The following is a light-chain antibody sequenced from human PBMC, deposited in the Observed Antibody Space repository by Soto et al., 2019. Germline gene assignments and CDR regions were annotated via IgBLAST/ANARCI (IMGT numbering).Light chain of an antibody. Sequence: EIVMTQSPATLSVSPGERATLSCRASQSVSSNLAWYQQKPGQAPRILIYGASTRATGIPARFSGSGSETEFTLTISSLQSEDFAVYFCQQYNYWPKTFGQGTTVEIK. V-gene: IGKV3-15*01. J-gene: IGKJ1*01. CDR2: GAS. CDR3: QQYNYWPKT. CDR1: QSVSSN.